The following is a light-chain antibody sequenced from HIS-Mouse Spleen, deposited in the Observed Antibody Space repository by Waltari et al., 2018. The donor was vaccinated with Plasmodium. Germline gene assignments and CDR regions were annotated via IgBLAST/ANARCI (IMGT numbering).Light chain of an antibody. J-gene: IGLJ2*01. CDR1: SSAVGGYNY. Sequence: QSALTQPASVSGSPGQSITISCTGTSSAVGGYNYVSWYQQHPGKAPKLIIYDVSNRSSGVSNRFSGSKAGNTASLTISGLQAEDEAEYYCSSYTSSSTLVFGGGTKLTVL. CDR3: SSYTSSSTLV. CDR2: DVS. V-gene: IGLV2-14*03.